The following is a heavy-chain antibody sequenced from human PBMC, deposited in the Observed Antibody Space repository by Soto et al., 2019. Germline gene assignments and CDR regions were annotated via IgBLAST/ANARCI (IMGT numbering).Heavy chain of an antibody. V-gene: IGHV3-30-3*01. CDR2: ISYDGSNK. Sequence: GGSLRLSCAASGFTFSSYAMHWVRQAPGKGLEWVAVISYDGSNKYYADSVKGRFTISRDNSKNTLYLQMNSLRDEDTAVYYCARLGYCSSTSCLESMDVWGQGTTVTVS. J-gene: IGHJ6*02. D-gene: IGHD2-2*01. CDR1: GFTFSSYA. CDR3: ARLGYCSSTSCLESMDV.